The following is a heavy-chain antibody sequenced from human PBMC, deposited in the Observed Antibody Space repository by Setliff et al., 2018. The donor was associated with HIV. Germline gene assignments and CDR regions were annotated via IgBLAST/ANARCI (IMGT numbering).Heavy chain of an antibody. CDR1: GGSISSGRYY. CDR2: IYTGGSP. V-gene: IGHV4-61*09. J-gene: IGHJ4*02. CDR3: ARVGGFFGEARPPPDY. D-gene: IGHD3-10*01. Sequence: LSLTCTVSGGSISSGRYYWSWIRQPAGKGLEWIGHIYTGGSPNYNPSLLSRVTISIDTSKDQLSLKLNSVTAADTAVYYCARVGGFFGEARPPPDYWGQGALVTVPQ.